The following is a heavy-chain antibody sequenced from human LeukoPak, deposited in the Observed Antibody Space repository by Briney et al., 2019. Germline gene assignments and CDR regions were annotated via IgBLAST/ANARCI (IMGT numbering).Heavy chain of an antibody. J-gene: IGHJ4*02. CDR3: ARHWGATGFDS. Sequence: PSETLSLTCAVSGYSFSSGYYWGWIRQPPGKGLEWIGSFYHTGSTYYNPSLKSRVTISIDTSKNQCSLKLSSVTAADTAVYYCARHWGATGFDSWGQGTLVTVSS. D-gene: IGHD3-16*01. CDR2: FYHTGST. CDR1: GYSFSSGYY. V-gene: IGHV4-38-2*01.